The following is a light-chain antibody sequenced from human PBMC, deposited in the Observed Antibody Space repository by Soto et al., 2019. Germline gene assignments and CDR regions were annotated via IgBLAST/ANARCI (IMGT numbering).Light chain of an antibody. CDR3: ATWDDSLNGPV. CDR2: RNN. V-gene: IGLV1-44*01. J-gene: IGLJ3*02. Sequence: QSVLTQPPSASGTPGQRVTISCSGSSSNLGDNTVNWYQQLPGTAPKLLIYRNNRRPSEVPDRFSGSKSGTSASLAISGLQSDDEADYYCATWDDSLNGPVFGGGTNVTVL. CDR1: SSNLGDNT.